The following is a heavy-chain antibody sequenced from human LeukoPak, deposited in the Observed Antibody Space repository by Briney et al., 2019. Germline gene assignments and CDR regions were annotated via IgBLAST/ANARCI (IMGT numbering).Heavy chain of an antibody. CDR2: ISSSSSYI. J-gene: IGHJ4*02. CDR3: ASGDTAMVNTPFDY. D-gene: IGHD5-18*01. Sequence: GGSLRLSCAASGFTFSDHWMHWVRQAPGKGLEWVSSISSSSSYIYYADSVKGRFTISRDNAKNSLYLQMNSLRAEDTAVYYCASGDTAMVNTPFDYWGQGTLVTVSS. V-gene: IGHV3-21*01. CDR1: GFTFSDHW.